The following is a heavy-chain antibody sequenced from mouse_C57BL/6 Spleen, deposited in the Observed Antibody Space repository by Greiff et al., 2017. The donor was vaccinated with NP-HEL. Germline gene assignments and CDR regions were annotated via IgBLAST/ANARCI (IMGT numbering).Heavy chain of an antibody. Sequence: EVKLVESGGGLVKPGGSLKLSCAASGFTFSSYAMSWVRQTPEKRLEWVATISDGGSYTYYPDNVKGRFTISRDNAKNNLYLQMSHLKSEDTAMYYCAREEIYYGNFYYFDYWGQGTTLTVSS. J-gene: IGHJ2*01. V-gene: IGHV5-4*01. CDR3: AREEIYYGNFYYFDY. CDR2: ISDGGSYT. D-gene: IGHD2-1*01. CDR1: GFTFSSYA.